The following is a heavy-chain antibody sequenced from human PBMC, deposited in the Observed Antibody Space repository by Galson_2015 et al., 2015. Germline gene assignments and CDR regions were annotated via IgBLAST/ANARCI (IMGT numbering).Heavy chain of an antibody. V-gene: IGHV5-51*01. D-gene: IGHD3-16*01. CDR2: IYPGDSDT. Sequence: QSGAEVKKPGESLTISCKGSGYSFTSYWIGWVRQMPGNGLEWMGIIYPGDSDTRYSPSFQGQVTISADKSISTAYLQWSSLKASDTAMYYCARPSSDYVPGAAFDIWGQGTMVTVSS. CDR1: GYSFTSYW. CDR3: ARPSSDYVPGAAFDI. J-gene: IGHJ3*02.